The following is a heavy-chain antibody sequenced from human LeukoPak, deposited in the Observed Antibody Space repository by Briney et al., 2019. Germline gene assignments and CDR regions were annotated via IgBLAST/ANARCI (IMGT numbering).Heavy chain of an antibody. J-gene: IGHJ4*02. CDR3: ARAHEYYYDSSGYPLGGSGYFDY. Sequence: NPSETLSLTCAVYSGSFSGYYWSWIRQPPGKGLEWIGEINHSGSTNYNPSLRSRVTISVDTSKNQFSLKLSSVTAADTAVYYCARAHEYYYDSSGYPLGGSGYFDYWGQGTLVTVSS. D-gene: IGHD3-22*01. CDR1: SGSFSGYY. CDR2: INHSGST. V-gene: IGHV4-34*01.